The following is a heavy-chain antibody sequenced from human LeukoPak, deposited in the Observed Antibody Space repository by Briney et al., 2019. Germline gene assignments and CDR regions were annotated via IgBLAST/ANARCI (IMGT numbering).Heavy chain of an antibody. Sequence: PSETLSLTCAVYGGSFSGYYWSWIRQPPGKGLEWIGEIDHSGSTNYNPSLKSRVTISVDTSKNQFSLKLSSVTAADTAVYYCARGRWNYDFDYWGQGTLVTVSS. V-gene: IGHV4-34*01. J-gene: IGHJ4*02. CDR1: GGSFSGYY. CDR2: IDHSGST. D-gene: IGHD1-7*01. CDR3: ARGRWNYDFDY.